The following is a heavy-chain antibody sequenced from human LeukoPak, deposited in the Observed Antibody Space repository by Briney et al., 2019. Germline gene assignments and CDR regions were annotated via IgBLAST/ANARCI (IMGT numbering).Heavy chain of an antibody. CDR3: ARLLGTVSTFDL. CDR1: GSPIRNDS. CDR2: ISPDASVK. J-gene: IGHJ3*01. Sequence: PGGSPRLSCAASGSPIRNDSLSWGRQAPGKGLEWVASISPDASVKHYVDSVKGRFTIARDNAENSLSLQMGSLRADDTALYYCARLLGTVSTFDLWGQGTVVTVSS. D-gene: IGHD7-27*01. V-gene: IGHV3-7*02.